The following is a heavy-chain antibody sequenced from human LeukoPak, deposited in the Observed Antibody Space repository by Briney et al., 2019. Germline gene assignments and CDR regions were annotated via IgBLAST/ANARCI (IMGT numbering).Heavy chain of an antibody. CDR1: GFTFSSYA. D-gene: IGHD2-15*01. V-gene: IGHV3-30-3*01. J-gene: IGHJ4*02. CDR2: ISYDGSNK. CDR3: ARDLVVPGCV. Sequence: GGSLRLSCAASGFTFSSYAMHWVRQAPGKGLEWVAVISYDGSNKYYADSVKGRFTISRDNSKNTLYLQMNSLRAEDTAVYYCARDLVVPGCVWGQGTLVTVSS.